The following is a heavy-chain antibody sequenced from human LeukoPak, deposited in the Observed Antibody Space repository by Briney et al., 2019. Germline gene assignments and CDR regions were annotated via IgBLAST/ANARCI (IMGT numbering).Heavy chain of an antibody. CDR2: ISGSGSDT. V-gene: IGHV3-23*01. Sequence: GGSLRLSCAASGFTFSSYWMSWVRQAPGKGLEWVSVISGSGSDTYYADSVKGRFTISRDNSKNTLYLQMNSLRAEDTAVYYCAKESGYSTGWYSDYWGQGTLVTVSS. CDR3: AKESGYSTGWYSDY. CDR1: GFTFSSYW. D-gene: IGHD6-19*01. J-gene: IGHJ4*02.